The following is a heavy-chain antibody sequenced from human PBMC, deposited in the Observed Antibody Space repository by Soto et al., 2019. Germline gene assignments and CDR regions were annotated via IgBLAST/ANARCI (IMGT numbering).Heavy chain of an antibody. Sequence: PGGSLRLSCAASGFTFSSYGMHWVRQAPGKGLEWVAVIWYDGSNKYYADSVKGRFTISRDNSKNTLYLQMNSLRAEDTAVYYCAREWPYYYYCGMDVWGQGTTVTVSS. J-gene: IGHJ6*02. CDR3: AREWPYYYYCGMDV. CDR1: GFTFSSYG. CDR2: IWYDGSNK. V-gene: IGHV3-33*01.